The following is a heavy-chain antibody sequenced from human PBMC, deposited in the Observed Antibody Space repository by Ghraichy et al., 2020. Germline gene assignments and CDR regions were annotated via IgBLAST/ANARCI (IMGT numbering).Heavy chain of an antibody. CDR3: AKASYDSTANYWGRFEDY. J-gene: IGHJ4*02. D-gene: IGHD3-22*01. CDR2: ISNDGSNK. CDR1: GFIFSSYG. V-gene: IGHV3-30*18. Sequence: GGSLRLSCAASGFIFSSYGMHWVRQAPGKGLEWVAVISNDGSNKYYADSVKGRFTMSRDNSKNTLYLQMSSLRAEDTAVYYCAKASYDSTANYWGRFEDYWGPGTLVTVSS.